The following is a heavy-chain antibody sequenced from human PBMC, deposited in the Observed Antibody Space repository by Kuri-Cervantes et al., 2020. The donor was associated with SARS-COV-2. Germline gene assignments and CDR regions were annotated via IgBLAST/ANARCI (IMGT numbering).Heavy chain of an antibody. CDR1: GGSISSYY. CDR2: VYYTGRT. Sequence: SETLFLTCTVSGGSISSYYWSWIRQPPGKGLEWIGYVYYTGRTDYNPSLMSRVTISVDTSKNRFSLTLTSVTAADTAVYYCARDRRGGSSLDYWGQGALVTVSS. V-gene: IGHV4-59*01. J-gene: IGHJ4*02. CDR3: ARDRRGGSSLDY. D-gene: IGHD6-19*01.